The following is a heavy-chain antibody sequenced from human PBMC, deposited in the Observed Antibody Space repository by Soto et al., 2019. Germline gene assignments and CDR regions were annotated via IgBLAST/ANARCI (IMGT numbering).Heavy chain of an antibody. V-gene: IGHV3-23*01. CDR3: AKSVPGIYDFWSGSLYYFDY. J-gene: IGHJ4*02. CDR2: ISGSGGST. CDR1: GFTFSSYA. D-gene: IGHD3-3*01. Sequence: GGPLRLSCAASGFTFSSYAMSWVRQAPGKGLEWVSAISGSGGSTYYADSVKGRFTISRDNSKNTLYLQMNSLRAEDTAVYYCAKSVPGIYDFWSGSLYYFDYWGQGTLVTVSS.